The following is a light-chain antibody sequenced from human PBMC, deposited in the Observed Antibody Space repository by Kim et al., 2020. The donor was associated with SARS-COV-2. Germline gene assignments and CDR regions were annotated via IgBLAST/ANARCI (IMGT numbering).Light chain of an antibody. Sequence: EPASISCRSSQSLLHSSGHNYLDWYLQKPGQSPQLLIYLGSNRASGVPDRFSGSGSGTDFTLKISRVEAEDVGVYYYMQALQAPVTFGQGTKLEI. CDR3: MQALQAPVT. CDR1: QSLLHSSGHNY. CDR2: LGS. J-gene: IGKJ2*01. V-gene: IGKV2-28*01.